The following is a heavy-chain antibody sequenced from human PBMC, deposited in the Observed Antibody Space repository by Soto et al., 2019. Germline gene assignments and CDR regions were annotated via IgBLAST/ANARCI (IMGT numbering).Heavy chain of an antibody. CDR3: ARQWFGDICFDY. D-gene: IGHD3-10*01. CDR1: GGSISRTYYY. J-gene: IGHJ4*02. Sequence: SETLSLTCTVSGGSISRTYYYWDWIRQPPGKGLEWIGNIYYSGYTSYSPSLKSRVTISVDTSKNQFSLKLNSATAADTAVYYCARQWFGDICFDYWGQGTLVTVSS. V-gene: IGHV4-39*01. CDR2: IYYSGYT.